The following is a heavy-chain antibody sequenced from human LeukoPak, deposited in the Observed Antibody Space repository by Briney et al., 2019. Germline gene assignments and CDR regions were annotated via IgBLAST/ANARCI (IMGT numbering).Heavy chain of an antibody. D-gene: IGHD3-3*01. Sequence: SETLSLTCTVSGGSISSGGYYWSWIRQHPGKGLEWIGYIYYSGSTYYTPSRKSRVTISVDTSKNQFSLKLSSVTAADTAVYYCARSLRVRLYYDFWSGYPQFYGMDVWGQGTTVTVSS. CDR2: IYYSGST. CDR1: GGSISSGGYY. V-gene: IGHV4-31*03. CDR3: ARSLRVRLYYDFWSGYPQFYGMDV. J-gene: IGHJ6*02.